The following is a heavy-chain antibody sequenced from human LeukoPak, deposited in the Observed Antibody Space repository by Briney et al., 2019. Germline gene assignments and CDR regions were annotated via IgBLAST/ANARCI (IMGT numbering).Heavy chain of an antibody. V-gene: IGHV4-38-2*01. J-gene: IGHJ1*01. D-gene: IGHD6-13*01. CDR2: ISHSGSA. CDR1: GFSINTAHY. Sequence: SETLSLTCAVCGFSINTAHYWGWVRQPPGEGLEWIGSISHSGSAYYNPSLRSRVTISLDASKNQFSLKVTAVTAADTAVYYCARGMSSVAAVGLWGRGTLVTVSS. CDR3: ARGMSSVAAVGL.